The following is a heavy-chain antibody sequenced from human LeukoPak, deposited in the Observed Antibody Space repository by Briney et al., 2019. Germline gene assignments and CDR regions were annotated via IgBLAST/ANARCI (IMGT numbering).Heavy chain of an antibody. D-gene: IGHD3-10*01. CDR1: GFTFSNYW. V-gene: IGHV3-74*01. J-gene: IGHJ4*02. CDR3: ARDPYGSGRY. CDR2: INGDGSST. Sequence: GGSLRLSCAASGFTFSNYWMHWVRHAPGKGLVWVSRINGDGSSTTYADSVKGRFTISRDNAKNTLYLQMNSLRAEDTAVYYCARDPYGSGRYWGQGTRVTVSS.